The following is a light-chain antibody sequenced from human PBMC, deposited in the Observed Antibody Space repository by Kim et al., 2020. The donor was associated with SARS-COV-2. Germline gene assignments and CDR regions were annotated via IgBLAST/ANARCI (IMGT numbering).Light chain of an antibody. CDR3: QAWDSRTNGV. CDR1: KLGDKY. V-gene: IGLV3-1*01. CDR2: QDS. J-gene: IGLJ3*02. Sequence: SYELTQPPSVSVSPGQTASITCSGDKLGDKYACWYQQKPGQSPVVVIYQDSKRPSGIPERFSGSNSGNTATLTISGTQAMDEADYYCQAWDSRTNGVFGGGTKLTVL.